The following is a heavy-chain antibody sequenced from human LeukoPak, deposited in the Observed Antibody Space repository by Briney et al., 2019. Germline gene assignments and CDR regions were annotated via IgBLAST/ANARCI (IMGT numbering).Heavy chain of an antibody. CDR2: IIPILGIA. CDR3: ARPIVATDAFDI. D-gene: IGHD5-12*01. J-gene: IGHJ3*02. Sequence: ASVKVSCKASGGTFSSYAISWVRQAPGQGLEWMGRIIPILGIANYAQKFQGRVTITADKSTSTAYMELSSLRSEDTAVYYCARPIVATDAFDIWGQGTMVTVSS. V-gene: IGHV1-69*04. CDR1: GGTFSSYA.